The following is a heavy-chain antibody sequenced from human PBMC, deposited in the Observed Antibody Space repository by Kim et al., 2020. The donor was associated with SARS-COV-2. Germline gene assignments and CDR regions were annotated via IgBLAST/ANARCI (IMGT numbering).Heavy chain of an antibody. CDR1: GFTFSSYA. CDR3: ARVYYGSGFDY. J-gene: IGHJ4*02. Sequence: GGSLRLSCAASGFTFSSYAMHWVRQAPGKGLEWVAVISYDGSNKYYADSVKGRFTISRDNSKNTLYLQMNSLRAEDTAVYYCARVYYGSGFDYWGQGTLVTVSS. CDR2: ISYDGSNK. D-gene: IGHD3-10*01. V-gene: IGHV3-30*04.